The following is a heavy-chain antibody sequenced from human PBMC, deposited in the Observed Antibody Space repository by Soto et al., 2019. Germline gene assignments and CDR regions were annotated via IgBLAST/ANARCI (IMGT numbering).Heavy chain of an antibody. D-gene: IGHD6-19*01. J-gene: IGHJ6*02. V-gene: IGHV3-21*01. CDR2: ISSSSSYI. CDR1: GFTFSSYS. Sequence: PGGSLRLSCAAPGFTFSSYSMNWIRQAPGKGLEWVSSISSSSSYIYYADSVKGRFTISRDNAKNSLYLQMNSLRAEDTAVYYCAREGAVAGTGYYYYYYGMDVWGQVTTVPV. CDR3: AREGAVAGTGYYYYYYGMDV.